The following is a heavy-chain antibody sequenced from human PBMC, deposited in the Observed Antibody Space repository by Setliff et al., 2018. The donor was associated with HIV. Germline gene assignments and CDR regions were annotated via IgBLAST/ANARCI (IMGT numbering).Heavy chain of an antibody. V-gene: IGHV1-46*01. CDR1: GYTFTSYH. CDR3: ARDNYGNFPAYFDH. Sequence: ASVKVSCKASGYTFTSYHMHWVRQAPGQGLEWMGISNPSGGSTSYAQKFQDRVTMTRNTSISTAYMELSSLSSDDTAVYYCARDNYGNFPAYFDHWGQGTLVTVSS. D-gene: IGHD3-10*01. J-gene: IGHJ4*02. CDR2: SNPSGGST.